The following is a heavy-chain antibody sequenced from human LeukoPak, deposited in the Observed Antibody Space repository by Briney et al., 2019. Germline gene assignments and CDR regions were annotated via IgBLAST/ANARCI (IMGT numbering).Heavy chain of an antibody. D-gene: IGHD2-2*01. J-gene: IGHJ6*01. Sequence: GGSLTLSCVASGFTFSAYAMTWVRRAPGEGLEWVSAINDRGTNTYHADSVKGLFTISRHNSKKTLYLQMNRLRIDDRAMFYCARILVPRITYHSYGMDVWGQGTTVTVSS. CDR3: ARILVPRITYHSYGMDV. CDR1: GFTFSAYA. CDR2: INDRGTNT. V-gene: IGHV3-23*01.